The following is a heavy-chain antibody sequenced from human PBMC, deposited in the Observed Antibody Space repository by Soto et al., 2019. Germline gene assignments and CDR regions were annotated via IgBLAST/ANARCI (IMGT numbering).Heavy chain of an antibody. CDR1: GFTFSSYS. CDR3: ARDRADYGERSPFGY. Sequence: EVQLVESGGGLVKPGGSLRLSCAASGFTFSSYSMNWVRQAPGKGLEWVSSISSSSSYIYYADSVKGRFTISRDNAKNPLYLQMNSLRAEDTAVYYCARDRADYGERSPFGYWGQGTLVTV. V-gene: IGHV3-21*01. CDR2: ISSSSSYI. J-gene: IGHJ4*02. D-gene: IGHD4-17*01.